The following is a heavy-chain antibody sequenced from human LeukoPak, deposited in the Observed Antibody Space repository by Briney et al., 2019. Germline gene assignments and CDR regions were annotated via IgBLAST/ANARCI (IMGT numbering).Heavy chain of an antibody. CDR1: GGSISSGDYY. J-gene: IGHJ4*02. D-gene: IGHD3-10*01. V-gene: IGHV4-61*02. Sequence: PSETLSLTCTVSGGSISSGDYYWSWIRQPAGKGLEWIGRIYTSGSTNYNPSLKSRVTISVDTSKNQFSLKLSSVTAADTAVYYCARGRYYGSGSDSFDYWGQGTLVTVSS. CDR3: ARGRYYGSGSDSFDY. CDR2: IYTSGST.